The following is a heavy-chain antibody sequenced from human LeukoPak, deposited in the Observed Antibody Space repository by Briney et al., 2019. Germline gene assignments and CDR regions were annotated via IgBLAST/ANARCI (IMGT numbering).Heavy chain of an antibody. CDR3: ARDRTTIFGVVIPTYFDY. V-gene: IGHV1-46*01. D-gene: IGHD3-3*01. J-gene: IGHJ4*02. CDR1: GYTFTGYY. Sequence: ASVKVSCKASGYTFTGYYMHWVRQAPGQGLEWMGIINPSGGSTSYAQKFQGRVTMTRDTSTSTVYMELSSLRSEDTAVYYCARDRTTIFGVVIPTYFDYWGQGTLVTVSS. CDR2: INPSGGST.